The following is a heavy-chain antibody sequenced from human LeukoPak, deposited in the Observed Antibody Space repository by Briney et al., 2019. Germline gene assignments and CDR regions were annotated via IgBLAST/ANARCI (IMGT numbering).Heavy chain of an antibody. V-gene: IGHV3-66*01. D-gene: IGHD5-24*01. J-gene: IGHJ4*02. CDR2: TYSGGST. Sequence: GGSLRLSCAASGFTFSSFAMSWVRQAPGKGLEWVSVTYSGGSTYYADSVKGRFTISRDNSKNTLYLQMNSLRAEDTAVYYCAGTRETGYFDYWGQGTLVTVSS. CDR1: GFTFSSFA. CDR3: AGTRETGYFDY.